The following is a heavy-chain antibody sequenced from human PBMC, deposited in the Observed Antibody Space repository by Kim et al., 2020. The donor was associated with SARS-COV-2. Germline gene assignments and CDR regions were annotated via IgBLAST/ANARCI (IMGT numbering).Heavy chain of an antibody. Sequence: ASVKVSCKVSGYTLTELSMHWVRQAPGKGLEWMGGFDPEDGETIYAQKFQGRVTMTEDTSTDTAYMELSSLRSEDTAVYYCATYNARMVRGDIYYYGMDVWGQGTTVTVSS. CDR2: FDPEDGET. CDR3: ATYNARMVRGDIYYYGMDV. J-gene: IGHJ6*02. V-gene: IGHV1-24*01. D-gene: IGHD3-10*01. CDR1: GYTLTELS.